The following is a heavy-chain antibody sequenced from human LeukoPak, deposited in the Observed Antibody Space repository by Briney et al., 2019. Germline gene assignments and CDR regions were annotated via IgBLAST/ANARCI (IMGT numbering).Heavy chain of an antibody. Sequence: GGSLRLSCAASGFTFSSYAMHWVRQAPGKGLEWVAVISYDGSNKYYADSVKGRFTISRDNSENTLYLQMNSLRAEDTAVYYCARDWGYSRGVGYFDYWGQGTLVTVSS. J-gene: IGHJ4*02. V-gene: IGHV3-30-3*01. D-gene: IGHD6-13*01. CDR2: ISYDGSNK. CDR1: GFTFSSYA. CDR3: ARDWGYSRGVGYFDY.